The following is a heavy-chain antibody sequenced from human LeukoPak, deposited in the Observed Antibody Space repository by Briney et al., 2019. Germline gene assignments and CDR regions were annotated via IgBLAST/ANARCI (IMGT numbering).Heavy chain of an antibody. CDR1: GGSISSGSYY. D-gene: IGHD2-15*01. J-gene: IGHJ4*02. Sequence: SQTLSLTCTVSGGSISSGSYYWSWIRQPAGKGLEWIGRIYTSGSTDYNPSLKSRVTISKDTSKNEFSLKLSSVTAADTAVYYCARDSPPAYCSGGSCYFDYWGQGTLVTVSS. V-gene: IGHV4-61*02. CDR2: IYTSGST. CDR3: ARDSPPAYCSGGSCYFDY.